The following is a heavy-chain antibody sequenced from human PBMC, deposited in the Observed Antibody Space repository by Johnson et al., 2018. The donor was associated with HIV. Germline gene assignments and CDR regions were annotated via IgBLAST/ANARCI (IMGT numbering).Heavy chain of an antibody. Sequence: VHLVESGGGVVQPGGSLRLSCAASGFTVNTNFMIWVRQAPGQGLEWVSILYSGGDKYYADTVKGRPTIARDDSKNTLYLKMNSLTAEDTAGYYCAKGIFGVPDVVTPANDAFDFWGQGAMVTISS. CDR2: LYSGGDK. CDR1: GFTVNTNF. CDR3: AKGIFGVPDVVTPANDAFDF. V-gene: IGHV3-53*01. J-gene: IGHJ3*01. D-gene: IGHD3-3*01.